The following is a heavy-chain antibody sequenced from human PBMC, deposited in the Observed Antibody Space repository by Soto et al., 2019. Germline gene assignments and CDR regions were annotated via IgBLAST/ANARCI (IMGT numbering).Heavy chain of an antibody. D-gene: IGHD1-26*01. V-gene: IGHV1-18*01. CDR1: GYTFRNYG. CDR2: VSAYNRNT. J-gene: IGHJ4*02. CDR3: AGERQWEALPY. Sequence: QVPLVQSGAEVKKPGASVKVSCEAYGYTFRNYGITWVRQAPGQGLEWMGWVSAYNRNTNYAQKFQERVTMTTDTSTSTADMELRSLRSDETAIYFCAGERQWEALPYWGQGTLVTVSS.